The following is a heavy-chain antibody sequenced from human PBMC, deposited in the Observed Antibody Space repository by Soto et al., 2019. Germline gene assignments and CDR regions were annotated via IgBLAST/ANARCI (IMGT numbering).Heavy chain of an antibody. Sequence: QVQLQQWGAGLLKPSETLSLTCAVYGGSFSGYYWSWIRQPPGKGLEWIGEINHSGSTNYNPSLKSRVTISVDTSKNQFSLKLSSVTAADTAVYYCARLGRLTSTGGSSGSYWSYYYYYYMDVWGKGTTVTVSS. D-gene: IGHD3-10*01. V-gene: IGHV4-34*01. CDR3: ARLGRLTSTGGSSGSYWSYYYYYYMDV. CDR2: INHSGST. CDR1: GGSFSGYY. J-gene: IGHJ6*03.